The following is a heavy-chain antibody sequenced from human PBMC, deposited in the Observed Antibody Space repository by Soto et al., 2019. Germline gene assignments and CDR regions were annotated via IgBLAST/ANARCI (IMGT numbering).Heavy chain of an antibody. J-gene: IGHJ4*02. CDR3: AKAKNDYNWDNRPPFDY. D-gene: IGHD1-20*01. CDR2: ISANDVGT. CDR1: GFTLRSYA. V-gene: IGHV3-23*01. Sequence: EVQLLESGGGVVQPGGSLRLSCEASGFTLRSYAMTWIRQAPGKGLEWVSLISANDVGTYYAESVKTRFTISTDQSRNTVYLQMDSLRADDTAIYYCAKAKNDYNWDNRPPFDYWGQVTLVTVSS.